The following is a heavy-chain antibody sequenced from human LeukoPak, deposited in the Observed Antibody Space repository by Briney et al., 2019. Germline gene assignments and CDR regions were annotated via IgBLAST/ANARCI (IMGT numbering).Heavy chain of an antibody. V-gene: IGHV4-61*02. J-gene: IGHJ4*02. CDR1: GGSLTSGNYY. Sequence: SQTLSLTCTVSGGSLTSGNYYWNWIRQPAGKGLEWIGRIYTNGGASYNPSLKSRVTISIDASKNQFSLKLSSVTAADTAVYYCARKPPGYWGQGILVTVSS. CDR3: ARKPPGY. CDR2: IYTNGGA.